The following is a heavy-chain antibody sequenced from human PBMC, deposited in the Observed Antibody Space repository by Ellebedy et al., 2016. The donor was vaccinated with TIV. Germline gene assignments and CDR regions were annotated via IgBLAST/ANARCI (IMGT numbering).Heavy chain of an antibody. J-gene: IGHJ6*02. CDR1: GYSFTSFT. V-gene: IGHV1-3*01. CDR2: INFGNGNT. CDR3: ARMGKLLTGSSYIYYGMDV. Sequence: AASVKVSCKASGYSFTSFTMQWVRQAHGQRLEWMGWINFGNGNTTYAQKFQGRVTFTSATSANTVYMELRSLRSEDTAVFYCARMGKLLTGSSYIYYGMDVWGQGTTVTVSS. D-gene: IGHD3-9*01.